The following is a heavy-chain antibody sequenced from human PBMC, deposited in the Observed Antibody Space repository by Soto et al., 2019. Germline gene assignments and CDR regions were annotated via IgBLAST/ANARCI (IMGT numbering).Heavy chain of an antibody. CDR1: GDSVSSNSAA. CDR2: TYYRSKWYN. J-gene: IGHJ3*02. V-gene: IGHV6-1*01. CDR3: ARVSIAVAGPDAFDI. Sequence: PSQTRSLTCTISGDSVSSNSAAWNWIRQSPSRGLEWLGRTYYRSKWYNDYAVSVKSRITIDPDTSKNQFSLQLNSVTPEDTAVYYCARVSIAVAGPDAFDIWGQGTMVTVSS. D-gene: IGHD6-19*01.